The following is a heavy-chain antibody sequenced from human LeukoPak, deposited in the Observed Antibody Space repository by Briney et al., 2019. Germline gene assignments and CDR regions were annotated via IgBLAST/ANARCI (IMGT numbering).Heavy chain of an antibody. V-gene: IGHV1-3*02. J-gene: IGHJ4*02. D-gene: IGHD2-2*01. Sequence: ASVKVSCKASGYTFTSYAMHWVRQAPGQRLEWMGWSNAGNGNTKYSQEFQGRVTITRDTSASTAYMELRSLRSDDTAVYYCAREVNGGVVDYWGQGTLVTVSS. CDR1: GYTFTSYA. CDR3: AREVNGGVVDY. CDR2: SNAGNGNT.